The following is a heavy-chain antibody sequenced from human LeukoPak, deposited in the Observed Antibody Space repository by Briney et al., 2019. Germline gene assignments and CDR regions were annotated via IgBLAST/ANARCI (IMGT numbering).Heavy chain of an antibody. CDR3: ARGYCSSTSCYLPEYFQH. CDR2: IIPIFGTA. Sequence: SVKVSCKDSGGTFSSYAISWVRQAPGQGLEWMGRIIPIFGTANYAQKFQGRVTITTDESTSTAYMELSSLRSEDTAVYYCARGYCSSTSCYLPEYFQHWGQGTLVTVSS. J-gene: IGHJ1*01. V-gene: IGHV1-69*05. CDR1: GGTFSSYA. D-gene: IGHD2-2*01.